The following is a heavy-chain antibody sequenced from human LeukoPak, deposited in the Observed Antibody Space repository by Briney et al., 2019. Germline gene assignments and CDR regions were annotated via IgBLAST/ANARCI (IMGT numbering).Heavy chain of an antibody. D-gene: IGHD3-9*01. V-gene: IGHV3-23*01. CDR1: GFIFSNYA. CDR2: IVGRGSST. J-gene: IGHJ4*02. CDR3: AKWGDYDILTGYYDSDY. Sequence: GASLRLSCAASGFIFSNYAMSWVRQAPGKGLEWVSAIVGRGSSTYYADSVKGRFTISRDNSKNTLYLQLNRLRAEDTAVYYCAKWGDYDILTGYYDSDYWGQGTLDTVSS.